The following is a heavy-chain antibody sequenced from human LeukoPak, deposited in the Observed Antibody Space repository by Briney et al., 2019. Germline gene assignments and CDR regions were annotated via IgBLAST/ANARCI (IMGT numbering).Heavy chain of an antibody. Sequence: SETLSLTCTVSGGSISSYYWSWIRQPPGKGLEWIGYIYYSGGTNYNPSLKSRVTISVDTSKNQFSLKLSSVTAADTAVYYCVRRVVGATPHDAFDIWGQGTMVTVSS. D-gene: IGHD1-26*01. CDR3: VRRVVGATPHDAFDI. J-gene: IGHJ3*02. V-gene: IGHV4-59*08. CDR2: IYYSGGT. CDR1: GGSISSYY.